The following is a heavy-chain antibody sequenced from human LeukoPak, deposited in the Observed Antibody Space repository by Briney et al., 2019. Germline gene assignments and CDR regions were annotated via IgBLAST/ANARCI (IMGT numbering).Heavy chain of an antibody. J-gene: IGHJ4*02. CDR3: ARGGQEGYSGYGGDY. CDR1: GYTFTSYA. D-gene: IGHD5-12*01. V-gene: IGHV7-4-1*02. CDR2: INTNTGNP. Sequence: ASVKVSCKASGYTFTSYAMNWVRQAPGQGLEWMGWINTNTGNPTYAQGFTGRFVFSLDTSVSTAYLQISSLKAEDTAVHYCARGGQEGYSGYGGDYWGQGTLVTVSS.